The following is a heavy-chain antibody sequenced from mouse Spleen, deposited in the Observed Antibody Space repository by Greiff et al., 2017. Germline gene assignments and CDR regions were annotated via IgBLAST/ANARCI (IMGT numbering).Heavy chain of an antibody. V-gene: IGHV1-26*01. CDR1: GYTFTDYY. CDR2: INPNNGGT. J-gene: IGHJ2*01. CDR3: ARCALGTGGFDY. Sequence: VQLQQSGPELVKPGASVKISCKASGYTFTDYYMNWVKQSHGKSLEWIGDINPNNGGTSYNQKFKGKATLTVDKSSSTAYMELRSLTSEDSAVYYCARCALGTGGFDYWGQGTTLTVSS. D-gene: IGHD3-1*01.